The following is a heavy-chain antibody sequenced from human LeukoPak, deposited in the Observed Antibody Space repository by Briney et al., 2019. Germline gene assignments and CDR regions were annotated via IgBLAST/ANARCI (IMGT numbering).Heavy chain of an antibody. D-gene: IGHD4-17*01. CDR1: GGSFSGYY. V-gene: IGHV4-34*01. Sequence: SETLSPTCAVYGGSFSGYYWSWIRQPPGKGLEWIGSIYYSGSTYYNPSLKSRVTISVDTSKNQLSLKLNSVTAADTAVYYCARVEHDYDDGRYFDLWGRGTLVTVSS. J-gene: IGHJ2*01. CDR3: ARVEHDYDDGRYFDL. CDR2: IYYSGST.